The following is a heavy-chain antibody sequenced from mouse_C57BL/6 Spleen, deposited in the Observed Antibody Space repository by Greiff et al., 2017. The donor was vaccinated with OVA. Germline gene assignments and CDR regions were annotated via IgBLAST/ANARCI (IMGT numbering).Heavy chain of an antibody. CDR1: GYTFTSYW. Sequence: VKLQQPGAELVKPGASVKLSCKASGYTFTSYWMHWVKQRPGQGLEWIGMIHPNSGSTNYNEKFKSKATLTVDKSSSTAYMQLSSLTSEDSAVYYCARYYEGYFDVWGTGTTVTVSS. J-gene: IGHJ1*03. D-gene: IGHD2-4*01. CDR2: IHPNSGST. V-gene: IGHV1-64*01. CDR3: ARYYEGYFDV.